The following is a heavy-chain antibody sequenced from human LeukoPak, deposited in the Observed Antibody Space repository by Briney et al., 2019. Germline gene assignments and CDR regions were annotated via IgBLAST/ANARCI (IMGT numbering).Heavy chain of an antibody. Sequence: GGSLRLSCAASGFTFDDYAMHWVRQAPGKGLEWVSLISWDGGSTYYADSVKGRFTISRDNSKNSLYLQMNSLRAEDTALYYCAKDVEIYSSSWFDYWGQGTLVTVSS. D-gene: IGHD6-13*01. CDR3: AKDVEIYSSSWFDY. J-gene: IGHJ4*02. V-gene: IGHV3-43D*03. CDR2: ISWDGGST. CDR1: GFTFDDYA.